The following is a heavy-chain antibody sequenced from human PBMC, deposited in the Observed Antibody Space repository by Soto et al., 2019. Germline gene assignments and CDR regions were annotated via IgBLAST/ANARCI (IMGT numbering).Heavy chain of an antibody. V-gene: IGHV1-18*01. CDR2: ISAYNGNT. D-gene: IGHD1-26*01. J-gene: IGHJ6*02. Sequence: GASVKISCKASGYTFTGYGISWVRQAPGQGLEWMGWISAYNGNTNYAQKLQGRVTMTTDTSTSTAYMELRSLRSDDTAVYYCAREGIVGATLLYYYYGMDVWGQGTTVTVSS. CDR3: AREGIVGATLLYYYYGMDV. CDR1: GYTFTGYG.